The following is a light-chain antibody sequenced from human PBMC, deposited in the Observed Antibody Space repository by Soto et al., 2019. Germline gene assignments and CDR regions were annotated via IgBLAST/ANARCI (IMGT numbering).Light chain of an antibody. V-gene: IGKV1-5*01. CDR2: DAS. CDR1: QSISTW. Sequence: DIQMTQSPSTLSASVGDRVTITCRASQSISTWLVCYQQKPGKAPKVLIYDASSLQSGVPSRFSGHGSGTDFTLTISSLQPDDSAIYYCQQYKTYTTFGQGTKVDIK. CDR3: QQYKTYTT. J-gene: IGKJ2*01.